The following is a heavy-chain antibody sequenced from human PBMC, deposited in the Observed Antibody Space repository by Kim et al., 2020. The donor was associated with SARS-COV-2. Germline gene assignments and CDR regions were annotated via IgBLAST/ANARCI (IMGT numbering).Heavy chain of an antibody. CDR1: GFTFTSSA. CDR3: AAEAQGGSYLSDYGMDV. V-gene: IGHV1-58*01. CDR2: IVVGSGNT. D-gene: IGHD1-26*01. Sequence: SVKVSCKASGFTFTSSAVQWVRQARGQRLEWIGWIVVGSGNTNYAQKFQERVTITRDMSTSTAYMELSSLRSEDTAVYYCAAEAQGGSYLSDYGMDVWGQGTTVTVSS. J-gene: IGHJ6*02.